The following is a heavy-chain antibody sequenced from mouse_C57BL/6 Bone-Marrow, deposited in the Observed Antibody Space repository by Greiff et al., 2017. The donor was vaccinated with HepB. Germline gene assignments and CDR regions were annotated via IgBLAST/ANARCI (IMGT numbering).Heavy chain of an antibody. CDR1: GFTFSSYG. J-gene: IGHJ2*01. V-gene: IGHV5-6*01. CDR3: AKPPRFDY. CDR2: ISSGGSYT. Sequence: EVQLVESGGDLVKPGGSLKLSCAASGFTFSSYGMSWVRQTPDKRLEWVATISSGGSYTYYSDSVKGRFTISRDNAKNTLYLQMSSLKSEDTAMYYCAKPPRFDYWGQGTTLTVSS.